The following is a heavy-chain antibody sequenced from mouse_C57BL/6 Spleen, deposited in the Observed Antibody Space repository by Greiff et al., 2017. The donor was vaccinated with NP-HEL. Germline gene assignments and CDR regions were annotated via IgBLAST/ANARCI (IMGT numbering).Heavy chain of an antibody. V-gene: IGHV5-16*01. J-gene: IGHJ4*01. CDR3: ARGRTAYAMDY. Sequence: EVKVVESEGGLVQPGSSMKLSCTASGFTFSDYYMAWVRQVPEKGLEWVANINYDGSSTYYLDSLKSRFIISRDNAKNILYLQMSSLKSEDTATYYCARGRTAYAMDYWGQGTSVTVSS. CDR2: INYDGSST. CDR1: GFTFSDYY.